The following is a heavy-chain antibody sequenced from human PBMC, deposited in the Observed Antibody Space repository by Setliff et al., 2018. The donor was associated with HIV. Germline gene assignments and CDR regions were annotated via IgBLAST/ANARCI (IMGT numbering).Heavy chain of an antibody. CDR1: GDTLTKLS. CDR3: AAPSSVYIFGVLTPVSFDY. Sequence: ASVKVSCKVSGDTLTKLSIYWVRQAPGEGLEWMGGFDHEEGKIIYAQKFQGRVSTTEDTSTDTAYMDLSSLRSDDTAVYYCAAPSSVYIFGVLTPVSFDYWGQGTLVTVSS. J-gene: IGHJ4*02. CDR2: FDHEEGKI. D-gene: IGHD3-3*02. V-gene: IGHV1-24*01.